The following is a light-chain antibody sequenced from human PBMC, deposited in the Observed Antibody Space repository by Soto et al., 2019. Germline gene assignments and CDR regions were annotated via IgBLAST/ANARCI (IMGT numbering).Light chain of an antibody. Sequence: QAVVTQEPSLTVSPGGTVTLTCASRAGAVTSGYYPNWFQQKPGQAPSALIYSTTNRYSWTPARFSGSLLGGKAALTLSGVQPEDEAAYYCLLYSGGAQVIFGGGTKVTVL. J-gene: IGLJ2*01. V-gene: IGLV7-43*01. CDR3: LLYSGGAQVI. CDR2: STT. CDR1: AGAVTSGYY.